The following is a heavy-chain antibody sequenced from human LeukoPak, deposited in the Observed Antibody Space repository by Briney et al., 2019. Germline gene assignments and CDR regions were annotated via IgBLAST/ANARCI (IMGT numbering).Heavy chain of an antibody. CDR3: ARDQEAFDY. CDR1: GYTFTSYG. J-gene: IGHJ4*02. Sequence: APVKVSCKASGYTFTSYGISWVRQAPGQGLEWMGWISAYNGNTNYAQKFQGRVTVTRDTSTSTVHMELSGLRSEDTAVYYCARDQEAFDYWGQGTLVTVSS. CDR2: ISAYNGNT. V-gene: IGHV1-18*01.